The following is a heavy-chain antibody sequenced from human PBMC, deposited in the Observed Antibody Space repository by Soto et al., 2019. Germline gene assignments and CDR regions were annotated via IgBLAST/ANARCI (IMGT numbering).Heavy chain of an antibody. CDR1: GYSITSYY. D-gene: IGHD3-10*01. CDR2: IDPRSGGT. V-gene: IGHV1-2*02. Sequence: QVQLVQSGTEVMKPGASVKVSCMVSGYSITSYYIHWVRQAPGQGLKWVGWIDPRSGGTVYEQKFQGRVTMTRDTSISTVYMDLSGLTSDDTALYDCATDDYGIFPYWGQGSLVTVSS. CDR3: ATDDYGIFPY. J-gene: IGHJ4*02.